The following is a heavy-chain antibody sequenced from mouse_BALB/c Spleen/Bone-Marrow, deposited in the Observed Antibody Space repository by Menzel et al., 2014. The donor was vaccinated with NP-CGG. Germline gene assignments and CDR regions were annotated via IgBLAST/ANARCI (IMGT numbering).Heavy chain of an antibody. J-gene: IGHJ2*01. CDR3: TREDTNWDFDY. CDR2: ISSGGSYT. D-gene: IGHD4-1*01. V-gene: IGHV5-6-4*01. Sequence: DVMLVESGGGLVKPGGSLKLSCAASGFTFSSYTMPWVRQTPEKRLEWVATISSGGSYTYYPDSVKGRFTISRDNAKNTLYLQMSSLKSEDTAMYYCTREDTNWDFDYWGQGTTLTVSS. CDR1: GFTFSSYT.